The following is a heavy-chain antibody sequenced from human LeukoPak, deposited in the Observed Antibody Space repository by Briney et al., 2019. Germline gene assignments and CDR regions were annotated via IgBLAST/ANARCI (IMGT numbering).Heavy chain of an antibody. V-gene: IGHV3-23*01. CDR1: GVIISSYA. Sequence: SGGSLRLSCAASGVIISSYAMSWVRKAPGKGLEWVSAINGRGDNTYYEDSVKGRSTISRDNSKSTVYLQMNSLRTEDTAVYYCAKDRVAPGFNWFDPWGQGTLVTVSS. D-gene: IGHD2-21*01. CDR2: INGRGDNT. J-gene: IGHJ5*02. CDR3: AKDRVAPGFNWFDP.